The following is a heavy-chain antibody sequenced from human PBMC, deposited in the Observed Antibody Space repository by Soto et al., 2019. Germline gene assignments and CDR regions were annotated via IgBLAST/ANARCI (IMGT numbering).Heavy chain of an antibody. J-gene: IGHJ4*02. D-gene: IGHD3-10*01. CDR2: IKSKTDGGTT. CDR3: TTTVLVWFGELVDY. CDR1: GFTFSNAW. Sequence: EVQLVESGGGLVKPGGSLRLSCAASGFTFSNAWMSCVRQAPGKGLEWVGRIKSKTDGGTTDYAAPVKGRFTISRDESINTLYLQMNSLKTEDTAVYYCTTTVLVWFGELVDYWGQGTLVTVSS. V-gene: IGHV3-15*01.